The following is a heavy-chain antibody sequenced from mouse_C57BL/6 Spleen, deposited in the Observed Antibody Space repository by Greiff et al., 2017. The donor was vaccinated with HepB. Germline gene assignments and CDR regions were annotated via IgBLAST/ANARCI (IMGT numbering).Heavy chain of an antibody. Sequence: VQLQQSGAELVRPGASVKLSCKASGYTFTDYYINWVKQRPGQGLEWIARIYPGSGNTYYNEKFKGKATLTAEKSSSTAYMQLSSLTSEDAAVYCCASSAPYMYYFDYWGQGTTLTVSS. CDR2: IYPGSGNT. V-gene: IGHV1-76*01. D-gene: IGHD2-10*01. CDR1: GYTFTDYY. J-gene: IGHJ2*01. CDR3: ASSAPYMYYFDY.